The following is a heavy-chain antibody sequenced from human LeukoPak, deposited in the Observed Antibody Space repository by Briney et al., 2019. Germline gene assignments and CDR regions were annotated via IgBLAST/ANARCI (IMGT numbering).Heavy chain of an antibody. D-gene: IGHD4-17*01. Sequence: SVKVSCKASGGTFSSYAISRVRQAPGQGLEWMGGIIPIFGTANYAQKFQGRVTITADESTSTAYMVLSSLRSEDTAVYYCARDQGSTVTYGTDVWGKGTTVTVSS. CDR3: ARDQGSTVTYGTDV. CDR1: GGTFSSYA. CDR2: IIPIFGTA. J-gene: IGHJ6*04. V-gene: IGHV1-69*13.